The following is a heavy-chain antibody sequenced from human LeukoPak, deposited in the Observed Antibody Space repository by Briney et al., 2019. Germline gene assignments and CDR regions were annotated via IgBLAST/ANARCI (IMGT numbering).Heavy chain of an antibody. CDR2: IYYSGST. CDR3: ASYCSSTRCYVFDY. V-gene: IGHV4-39*01. Sequence: SETLSLTCTVSGGSISSSSYYWGWIRQPPGKGLEWVGSIYYSGSTYYNPSLKGRVTISVDTSKNQSSLKLSSVTAADTAVYYCASYCSSTRCYVFDYWGQGTLVTVSS. J-gene: IGHJ4*02. D-gene: IGHD2-2*01. CDR1: GGSISSSSYY.